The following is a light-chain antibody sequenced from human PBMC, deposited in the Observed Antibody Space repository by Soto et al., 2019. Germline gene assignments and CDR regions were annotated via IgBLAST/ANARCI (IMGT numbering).Light chain of an antibody. J-gene: IGLJ1*01. CDR2: EVT. CDR3: SSFTSRFTFV. Sequence: QSALTQPASVSGSPGQPIAISCTGTRSDVGAYNYVSWYQQHPGKAPKLMISEVTNRLSGVSGRFSGSKSGNTASLTISGLQAEDEADYYCSSFTSRFTFVFGTGTKVTVL. CDR1: RSDVGAYNY. V-gene: IGLV2-14*01.